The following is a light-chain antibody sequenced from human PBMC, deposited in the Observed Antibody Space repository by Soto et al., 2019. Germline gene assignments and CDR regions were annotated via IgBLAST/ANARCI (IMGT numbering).Light chain of an antibody. J-gene: IGKJ5*01. CDR3: QQRKHWPPIT. CDR2: GAS. Sequence: EIVLTQSPAALSLSTGERATLSCRASQSISSNLAWYQQKPGQAPRLLIYGASTRATGIPVRFSGSGSGTVFTLTIDSLEPEDSAVYYCQQRKHWPPITFGQGTRLEIK. CDR1: QSISSN. V-gene: IGKV3-11*01.